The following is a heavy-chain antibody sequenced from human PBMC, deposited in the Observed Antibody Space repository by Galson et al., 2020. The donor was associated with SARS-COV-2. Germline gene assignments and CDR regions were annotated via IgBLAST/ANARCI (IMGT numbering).Heavy chain of an antibody. Sequence: GGSLRLSCAASGFTFDDYAMHWVRQAPGKGLEWVSGISWNSGIIGYADSVKGRFTISRDNAKNSLYLQMNSLRAEDTALHYCAKDIGYSSGGVGYWGQGTLVTVSS. CDR2: ISWNSGII. CDR1: GFTFDDYA. V-gene: IGHV3-9*01. D-gene: IGHD6-19*01. CDR3: AKDIGYSSGGVGY. J-gene: IGHJ4*02.